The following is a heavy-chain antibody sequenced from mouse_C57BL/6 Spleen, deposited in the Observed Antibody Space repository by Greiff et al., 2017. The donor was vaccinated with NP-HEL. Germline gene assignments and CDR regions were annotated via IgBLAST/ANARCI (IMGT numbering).Heavy chain of an antibody. CDR1: GYTFTDYE. V-gene: IGHV1-15*01. J-gene: IGHJ1*03. Sequence: QVQLKQSGAELVRPGASVTLSCKASGYTFTDYEMHWVKQTPVHGLEWIGAIDPETGGTAYNQKFKGKAILTADKSSSTAYMELRSLTSEDSAVYYCTSGYGNWYFDVWGTGTTVTVSS. D-gene: IGHD2-10*02. CDR3: TSGYGNWYFDV. CDR2: IDPETGGT.